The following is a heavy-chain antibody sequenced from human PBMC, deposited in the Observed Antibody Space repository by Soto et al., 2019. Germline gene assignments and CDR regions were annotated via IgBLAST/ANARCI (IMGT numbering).Heavy chain of an antibody. Sequence: GGSLRLSCAASGFTFSNAWMSWVRQAPGKGLEWVGRIKSKTDGGTTDYAAPVKGRFTISRDDSKNTLYLQMNSLKTEDTAVYYCTIEDIVVVPAGVNYNWFDPGGQETRVTV. J-gene: IGHJ5*02. D-gene: IGHD2-2*01. CDR3: TIEDIVVVPAGVNYNWFDP. CDR2: IKSKTDGGTT. V-gene: IGHV3-15*01. CDR1: GFTFSNAW.